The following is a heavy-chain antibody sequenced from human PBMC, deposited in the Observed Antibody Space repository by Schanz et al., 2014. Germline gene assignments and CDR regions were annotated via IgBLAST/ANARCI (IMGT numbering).Heavy chain of an antibody. Sequence: SGGGVVQPGRSLRLSCAGSGFSFSDYGMHWVRQAPGRGLEWVAVISYHGSERYYADSVKGRFTISRDNSKNTLYLQMNSLRTEDTAVYFCAKDYRTGAIDYWGQGTLVTVSS. D-gene: IGHD7-27*01. CDR2: ISYHGSER. CDR3: AKDYRTGAIDY. V-gene: IGHV3-30*18. CDR1: GFSFSDYG. J-gene: IGHJ4*02.